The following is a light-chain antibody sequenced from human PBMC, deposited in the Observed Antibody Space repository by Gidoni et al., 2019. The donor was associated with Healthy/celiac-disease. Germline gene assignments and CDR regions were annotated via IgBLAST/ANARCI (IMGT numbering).Light chain of an antibody. CDR1: QSISSN. Sequence: IQMTKSPSSLSASVGDRVTITCRASQSISSNLNWYQQKPGKAPKLLLDAASSLQSGVPSRFSGSGSGTDFTLTISSRQPEEFATYDCQQSYVPRITLAPGTRLEIK. CDR3: QQSYVPRIT. CDR2: AAS. J-gene: IGKJ5*01. V-gene: IGKV1-39*01.